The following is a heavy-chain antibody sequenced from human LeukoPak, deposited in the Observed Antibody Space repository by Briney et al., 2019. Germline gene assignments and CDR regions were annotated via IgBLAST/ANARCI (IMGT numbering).Heavy chain of an antibody. J-gene: IGHJ5*02. V-gene: IGHV4-39*01. Sequence: PSETLSLTCTVSSGFISSSSYYWGWLRQPPGERLEWIRSWYHGGTYYNPSLESRVSLSVDASKNHLSLRLRSVTAADTAIYYCARHDGHSSSFNWFDPWGQGTLVTISS. D-gene: IGHD6-6*01. CDR2: WYHGGT. CDR1: SGFISSSSYY. CDR3: ARHDGHSSSFNWFDP.